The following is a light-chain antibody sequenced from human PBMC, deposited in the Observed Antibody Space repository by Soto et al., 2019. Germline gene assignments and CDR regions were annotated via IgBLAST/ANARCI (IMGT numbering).Light chain of an antibody. CDR1: NSDVGRYNL. J-gene: IGLJ2*01. V-gene: IGLV2-23*02. CDR2: EVN. Sequence: QSALAQPASVSGSPGQSITISCTGSNSDVGRYNLVSWYKQHPDKAPKLIIYEVNERPSGVSDRFSGSKSGNTASMTISGLQTEDEADYYCCTYAGGTSVIFGGGTKLTVL. CDR3: CTYAGGTSVI.